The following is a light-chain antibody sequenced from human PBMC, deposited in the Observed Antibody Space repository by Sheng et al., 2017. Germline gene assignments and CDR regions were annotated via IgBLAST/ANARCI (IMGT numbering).Light chain of an antibody. CDR1: QSVSNY. Sequence: EIVLTQSPGTLSLSPGERATLSCRASQSVSNYLAWYQQKPGQVPRLLIYDASNRATGIPARFSGSGSGTDFTLTISSLEAEDFAVYYCQQYGSSSYTFGQGTKLEI. CDR3: QQYGSSSYT. V-gene: IGKV3-11*01. CDR2: DAS. J-gene: IGKJ2*01.